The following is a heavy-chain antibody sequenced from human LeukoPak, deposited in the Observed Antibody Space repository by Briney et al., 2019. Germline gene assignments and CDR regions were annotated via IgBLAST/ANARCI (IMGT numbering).Heavy chain of an antibody. V-gene: IGHV3-15*01. CDR3: TTEDFFRAGAVPVRGVIIAGSYFDY. Sequence: AGGSLRLSCAASGFTFSNAWMSWVRQAPGKGLEWVGRIKSKTNDRTNEYSAPVKGRFTIYRDDSKNSLYLQMNTLKTEDTGVYSCTTEDFFRAGAVPVRGVIIAGSYFDYWGQGTLVTVSS. D-gene: IGHD3-10*01. J-gene: IGHJ4*02. CDR1: GFTFSNAW. CDR2: IKSKTNDRTN.